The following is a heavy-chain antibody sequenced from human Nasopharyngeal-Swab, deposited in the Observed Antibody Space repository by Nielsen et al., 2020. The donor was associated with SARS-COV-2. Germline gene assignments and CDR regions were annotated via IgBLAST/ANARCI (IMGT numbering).Heavy chain of an antibody. V-gene: IGHV4-59*01. J-gene: IGHJ6*03. D-gene: IGHD3-9*01. CDR1: GGSISGYY. CDR3: ARGDILTPYYYMDV. CDR2: VYYSGST. Sequence: GSLRLSCTVPGGSISGYYWSWIRQPPGKGLEWIAYVYYSGSTKYNPSLKSRVTISVDRAKNQVSLKLTSVTAADTAVYYCARGDILTPYYYMDVWGRGTTVAVSS.